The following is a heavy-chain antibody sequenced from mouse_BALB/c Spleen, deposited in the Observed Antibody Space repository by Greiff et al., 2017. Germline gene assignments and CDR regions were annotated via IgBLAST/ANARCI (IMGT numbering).Heavy chain of an antibody. CDR3: AREGAMDY. Sequence: EVQLQQSGPGLVKPGASVKVSCEASGYAFTSYNMYWVKQSHGKSLEWIGYIDPYNGGTSYTQKFKGKANLAVDKSSSTTYMHINSLTSEDSAVCSCAREGAMDYWGQGTTVTVSS. J-gene: IGHJ4*01. CDR1: GYAFTSYN. V-gene: IGHV1S135*01. CDR2: IDPYNGGT.